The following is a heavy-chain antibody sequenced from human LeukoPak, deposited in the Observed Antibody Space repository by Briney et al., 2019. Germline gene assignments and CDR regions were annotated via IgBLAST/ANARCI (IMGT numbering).Heavy chain of an antibody. Sequence: GGSLRLSCAASGFTFSSYSMNWVRQAPGKGLEWVSSISSSSSYIYYADSVKGRFTISRDNAKNSLYLQMNSLRAEDTAVYYCARGATYYYGSGSGQDFDYWGQGTLVTVSS. V-gene: IGHV3-21*01. CDR1: GFTFSSYS. CDR2: ISSSSSYI. D-gene: IGHD3-10*01. J-gene: IGHJ4*02. CDR3: ARGATYYYGSGSGQDFDY.